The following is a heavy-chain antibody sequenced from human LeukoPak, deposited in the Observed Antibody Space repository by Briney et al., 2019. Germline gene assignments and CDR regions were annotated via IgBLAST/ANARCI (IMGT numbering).Heavy chain of an antibody. V-gene: IGHV3-74*01. Sequence: GGSLRLSCAASGNYWMHWIRQAPGKGLVWVSHINSDGSWTSYADSVKGRFTISKDNAKNTVYLQMNSLRAEDTAVYYCVSFYETYWGRGTLVTVSS. CDR3: VSFYETY. CDR2: INSDGSWT. J-gene: IGHJ4*02. CDR1: GNYW. D-gene: IGHD2/OR15-2a*01.